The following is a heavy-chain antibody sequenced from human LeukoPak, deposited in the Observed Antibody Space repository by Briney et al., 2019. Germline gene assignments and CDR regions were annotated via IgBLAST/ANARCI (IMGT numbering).Heavy chain of an antibody. V-gene: IGHV3-53*05. CDR3: VRDRAEGRAWVEFDP. Sequence: ETLSLTCTVSGGSISSGGYYWSWVRQAPGKGPEWVSLVYSDGVTRYADSVQGRFTISRDNSKNTVYLQMNNLRVEDTAVYHCVRDRAEGRAWVEFDPWGQGILVTVS. CDR2: VYSDGVT. CDR1: GGSISSGGYY. J-gene: IGHJ5*02.